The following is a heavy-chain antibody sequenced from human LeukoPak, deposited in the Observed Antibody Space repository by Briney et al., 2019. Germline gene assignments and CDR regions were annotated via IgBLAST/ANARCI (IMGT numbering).Heavy chain of an antibody. CDR3: TRESGNTFVRGARYYSFYMDV. Sequence: PSQTLSLTCSVSGGSISSGGYYWSWIRQPAGTGLEWIGRIYTSGTTYYNPSLKSRVSISVDTSKNQFSLRLNSVTAADTAVYYCTRESGNTFVRGARYYSFYMDVWGTGTTVTVSS. D-gene: IGHD3-10*01. CDR2: IYTSGTT. V-gene: IGHV4-61*02. CDR1: GGSISSGGYY. J-gene: IGHJ6*03.